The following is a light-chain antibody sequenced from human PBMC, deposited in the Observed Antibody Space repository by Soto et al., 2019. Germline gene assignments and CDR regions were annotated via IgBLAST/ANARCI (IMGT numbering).Light chain of an antibody. V-gene: IGKV3-15*01. CDR1: QSVSSN. CDR3: QQYKNWPPLT. J-gene: IGKJ4*01. CDR2: GAF. Sequence: EIVMTQSPATLSVSPGEGATLSCRASQSVSSNLAWYQQKPGQAPRLLIYGAFTRATGIPARFSGSGSGTEFTLTISSLQSEDFAIYYCQQYKNWPPLTFGGGTKVEIK.